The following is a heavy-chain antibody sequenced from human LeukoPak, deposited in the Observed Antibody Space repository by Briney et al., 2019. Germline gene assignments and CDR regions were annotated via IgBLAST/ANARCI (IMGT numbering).Heavy chain of an antibody. CDR2: INNEAST. CDR1: GLSVSGNH. D-gene: IGHD2-2*01. V-gene: IGHV3-66*01. CDR3: AREPAAMSRAFDY. J-gene: IGHJ4*02. Sequence: GGSLRLSCAASGLSVSGNHMSWVRQAPGKGLEWVSLINNEASTDYADSVKGRFTISRDNAKNTLYLQMNSLRAEDTAVYYCAREPAAMSRAFDYWGQGTLVTVSS.